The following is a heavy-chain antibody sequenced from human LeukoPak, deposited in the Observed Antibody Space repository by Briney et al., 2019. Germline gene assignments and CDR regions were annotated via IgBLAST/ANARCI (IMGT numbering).Heavy chain of an antibody. CDR3: AINREILYYAFDI. J-gene: IGHJ3*02. V-gene: IGHV5-51*01. CDR2: FFPGDSDI. D-gene: IGHD2-15*01. CDR1: GYSFTNYW. Sequence: GESLKISCKGSGYSFTNYWIGWVRQMPGKGLEWMGIFFPGDSDIRYSPSFQGQVTISADKSISTAYLQWSSLEASDTAMYYCAINREILYYAFDIWGQGTMVTVSS.